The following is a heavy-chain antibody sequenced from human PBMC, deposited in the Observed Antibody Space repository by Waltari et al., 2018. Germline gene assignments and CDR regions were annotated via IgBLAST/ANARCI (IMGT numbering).Heavy chain of an antibody. Sequence: QVQLVQSGAEVQKPGSSVKVSCTASGGTFSSSAIRWLRQAPGQGLEWMGGIIPIFGTANYAQKFQGRVTITADESTSTAYMELSSLRSEDTAVYYCARVIPSGWSPGSNWFDPGAREPWSPSPQ. D-gene: IGHD6-19*01. CDR1: GGTFSSSA. CDR3: ARVIPSGWSPGSNWFDP. CDR2: IIPIFGTA. J-gene: IGHJ5*02. V-gene: IGHV1-69*01.